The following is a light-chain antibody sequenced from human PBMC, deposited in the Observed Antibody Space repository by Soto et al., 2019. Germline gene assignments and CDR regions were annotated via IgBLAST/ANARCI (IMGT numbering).Light chain of an antibody. J-gene: IGKJ4*01. Sequence: EIVMTQSPAPLSVSPGEIATLSCSASRNINRKLAWYQQKPGQAPRLLISGASTRATGIPARFSGSGSGTEFTLTISSLQSEDCAVYYCQQYYDYPPLIFGGGTKVEIK. CDR3: QQYYDYPPLI. V-gene: IGKV3-15*01. CDR2: GAS. CDR1: RNINRK.